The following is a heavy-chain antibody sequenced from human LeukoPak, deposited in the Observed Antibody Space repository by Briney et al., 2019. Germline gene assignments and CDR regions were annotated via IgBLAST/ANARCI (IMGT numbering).Heavy chain of an antibody. CDR3: ARGDGSSGYGAFDI. D-gene: IGHD3-22*01. J-gene: IGHJ3*02. CDR2: IYYSGST. V-gene: IGHV4-30-4*01. Sequence: SETLSLTCTVSGGSISSGDYYWSRIRQPPGKGLEWIGYIYYSGSTYYNPSLKSRVTISVDTSKNQFSLKLSSVTAADTAVYYCARGDGSSGYGAFDIWGQGTMVTVSS. CDR1: GGSISSGDYY.